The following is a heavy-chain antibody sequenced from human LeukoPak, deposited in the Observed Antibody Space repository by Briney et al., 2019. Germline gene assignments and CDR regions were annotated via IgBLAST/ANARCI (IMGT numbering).Heavy chain of an antibody. Sequence: GGSLRLSCAASGFTFSSYGMHWVRQAPGKGLEWVAVIWNDGSNKYYADSVKGRFTISRDNSKNTLYLQMNSLRAEATAVYYCATGSGGDVEYWGQGTLVTVSS. CDR1: GFTFSSYG. CDR2: IWNDGSNK. D-gene: IGHD3-10*01. V-gene: IGHV3-33*01. J-gene: IGHJ4*02. CDR3: ATGSGGDVEY.